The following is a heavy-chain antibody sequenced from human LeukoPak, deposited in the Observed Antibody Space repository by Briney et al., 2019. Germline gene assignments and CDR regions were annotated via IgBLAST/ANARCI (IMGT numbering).Heavy chain of an antibody. Sequence: SETLSLTCAVSGGSISSGGYSWSWIRQPPGKGLEWIGYIYYSGSTNYNPSLKSRVTISVDTSKNQFSLKLSSVTAADTAVYYCARDTHDAFDIWGQGTMVTVSS. CDR2: IYYSGST. J-gene: IGHJ3*02. CDR3: ARDTHDAFDI. V-gene: IGHV4-61*08. CDR1: GGSISSGGYS.